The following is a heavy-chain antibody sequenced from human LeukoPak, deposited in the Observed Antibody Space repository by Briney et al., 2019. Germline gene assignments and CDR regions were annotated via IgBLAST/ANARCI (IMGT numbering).Heavy chain of an antibody. J-gene: IGHJ4*02. D-gene: IGHD3/OR15-3a*01. Sequence: ASVKVFCKASGYTFNIYAMHWVRQAPGQTLEWMGWINAGYCNTKYSQKFEGRVTITRGTSASTAYMELSSLRSEDTAVYYCAREGLVGYFDYWGQGTLVTAPS. CDR2: INAGYCNT. CDR1: GYTFNIYA. V-gene: IGHV1-3*01. CDR3: AREGLVGYFDY.